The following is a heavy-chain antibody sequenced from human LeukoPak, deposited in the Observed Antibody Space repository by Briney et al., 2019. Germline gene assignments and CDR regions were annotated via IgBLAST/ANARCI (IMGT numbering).Heavy chain of an antibody. D-gene: IGHD3-10*01. J-gene: IGHJ4*02. CDR1: GFSFSSYG. Sequence: GGSLRLSCAASGFSFSSYGMSWVRQAPGKGLEWVSSISGSGGSTDYADSVKGRFTISRDNSKNTLYLQMNSLRAEDTAVYYCAKDMQSYYYGSGSFDYWGQGTLVTVSS. CDR3: AKDMQSYYYGSGSFDY. CDR2: ISGSGGST. V-gene: IGHV3-23*01.